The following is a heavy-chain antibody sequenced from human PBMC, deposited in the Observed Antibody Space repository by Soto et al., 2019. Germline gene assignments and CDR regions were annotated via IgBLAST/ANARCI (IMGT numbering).Heavy chain of an antibody. CDR3: AREEAARPACYHAYGIDV. CDR1: GFAFSIYA. V-gene: IGHV3-30-3*01. J-gene: IGHJ6*02. D-gene: IGHD6-6*01. Sequence: GGSLRLSCAASGFAFSIYAMHLVRQSPGKGLEGVAFISYDGSNKYYADSVKGRFTIYRDNSKHTLYLQMNSLRAEDTAVYYCAREEAARPACYHAYGIDVWRQGPTIAVSS. CDR2: ISYDGSNK.